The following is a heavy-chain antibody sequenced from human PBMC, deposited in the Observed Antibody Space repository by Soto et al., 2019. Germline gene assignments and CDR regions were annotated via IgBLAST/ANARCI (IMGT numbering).Heavy chain of an antibody. CDR2: INHSGST. V-gene: IGHV4-34*01. CDR3: ARAPRVGYSSGWNRRYFDY. J-gene: IGHJ4*02. CDR1: GGSFSGYY. D-gene: IGHD6-19*01. Sequence: QVQLQQWGAGLLKPSETLSLTCAVYGGSFSGYYWSWIRQPPGKGLEWIGEINHSGSTNYNPTLKSRVTISVDTSKNQFSLKLSSVTAADTAVYYCARAPRVGYSSGWNRRYFDYWGQGTLVTVSS.